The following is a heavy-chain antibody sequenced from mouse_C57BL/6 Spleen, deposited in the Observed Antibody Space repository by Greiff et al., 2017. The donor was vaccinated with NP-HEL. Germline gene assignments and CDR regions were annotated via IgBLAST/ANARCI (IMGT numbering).Heavy chain of an antibody. CDR2: ISSGSSTI. CDR1: GFTFSDYG. Sequence: EVQVVESGGGLVKPGGSLKLSCAASGFTFSDYGMHWVRQAPEKGLEWVAYISSGSSTIYYADTVKGRFTISRDNAKNTLFLQMTSLRSEDTAMYYCARLTTVVVPYAMDYWGQGTSVTVSS. D-gene: IGHD1-1*01. V-gene: IGHV5-17*01. J-gene: IGHJ4*01. CDR3: ARLTTVVVPYAMDY.